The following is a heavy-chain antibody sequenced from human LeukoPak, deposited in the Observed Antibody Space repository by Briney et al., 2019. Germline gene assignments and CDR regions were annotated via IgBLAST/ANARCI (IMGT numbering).Heavy chain of an antibody. Sequence: SETLSLTCTVSGGSVSSGSYYWSWIRQPPGKGLEWIGYIYYSGSTNYNPSLKSRVTISVDTSKNQFSLKLSSVTAADTAVYYCARDSEYSSGWEGFDYWGQGTLVTVSP. D-gene: IGHD6-19*01. CDR3: ARDSEYSSGWEGFDY. V-gene: IGHV4-61*01. CDR2: IYYSGST. J-gene: IGHJ4*02. CDR1: GGSVSSGSYY.